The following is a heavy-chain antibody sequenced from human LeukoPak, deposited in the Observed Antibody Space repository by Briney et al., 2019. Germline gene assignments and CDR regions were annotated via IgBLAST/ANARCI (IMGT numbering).Heavy chain of an antibody. CDR1: GFTFSAYG. J-gene: IGHJ4*02. CDR2: VSGADGTT. V-gene: IGHV3-23*01. Sequence: GGSLRLSCAASGFTFSAYGMSWVRQSPRKGLEWVSGVSGADGTTYYADSVKGRFTISRDNSKSTLYLQMNNLRAEDTAVYYCVKVAVQTQVVPAAIFFDYWGQGTLVTVSS. CDR3: VKVAVQTQVVPAAIFFDY. D-gene: IGHD2-2*01.